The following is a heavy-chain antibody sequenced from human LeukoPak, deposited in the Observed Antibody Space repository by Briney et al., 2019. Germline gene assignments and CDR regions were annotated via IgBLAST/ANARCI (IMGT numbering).Heavy chain of an antibody. Sequence: PSGTLSLTCTVSGGSISPYYWNWIRQSAGKGLEWIGRIQSSGSTNYNPSLRGRLPISVDKSQNQFSLKLTSVTAADTAVYYCARAERQFYYDSSGSSYYYYMDVWGKGTTVAVSS. D-gene: IGHD3-22*01. CDR2: IQSSGST. J-gene: IGHJ6*03. CDR3: ARAERQFYYDSSGSSYYYYMDV. CDR1: GGSISPYY. V-gene: IGHV4-4*07.